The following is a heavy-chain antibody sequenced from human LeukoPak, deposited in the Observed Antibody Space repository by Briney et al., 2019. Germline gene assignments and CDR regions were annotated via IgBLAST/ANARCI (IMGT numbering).Heavy chain of an antibody. J-gene: IGHJ5*02. D-gene: IGHD3-22*01. CDR2: ITSSGRYI. CDR3: ASFLSSGYYQTWYDP. Sequence: KPGGSLRLSCAASGFTFSSYSMNWVRQAPGKGLEWVSSITSSGRYIYYADSVEGRFTISRDNSENSLYLQMDSLTAEDTAVYYCASFLSSGYYQTWYDPWGQGTLVTVSS. CDR1: GFTFSSYS. V-gene: IGHV3-21*01.